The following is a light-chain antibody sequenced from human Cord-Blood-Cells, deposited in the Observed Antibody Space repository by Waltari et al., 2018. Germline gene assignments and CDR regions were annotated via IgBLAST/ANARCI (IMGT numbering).Light chain of an antibody. V-gene: IGLV2-11*01. J-gene: IGLJ2*01. Sequence: QSALTQPRQVSGSPGQSVTISCTGTSSDVGGYNYVSWYQQHPGKAPKLMIYDDSKRPSGVPDRFSGSKSGNTASLTISGLQAEDEADYYCCSYAGSYTVVFGGGTKLTVL. CDR1: SSDVGGYNY. CDR3: CSYAGSYTVV. CDR2: DDS.